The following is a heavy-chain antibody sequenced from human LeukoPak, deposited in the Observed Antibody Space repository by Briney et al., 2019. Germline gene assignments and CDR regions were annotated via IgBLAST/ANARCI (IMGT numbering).Heavy chain of an antibody. D-gene: IGHD2-2*01. V-gene: IGHV3-74*01. CDR3: ARDCGSTGCDY. CDR2: ISNDGSTT. CDR1: GFTFSDYW. Sequence: GGSLRLSCAASGFTFSDYWMHWVRQAPGKGLVWVSRISNDGSTTTYADSVRGRFTISRDSAKNTLYLQMNSLRAEDTAVYYCARDCGSTGCDYWGQGTLVTVSS. J-gene: IGHJ4*02.